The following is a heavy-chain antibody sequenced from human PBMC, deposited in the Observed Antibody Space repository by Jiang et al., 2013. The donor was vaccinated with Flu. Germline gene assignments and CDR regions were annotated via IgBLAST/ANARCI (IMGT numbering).Heavy chain of an antibody. J-gene: IGHJ3*02. CDR2: INPNSGGT. Sequence: VQLVESGAEVKKPGASVKVSCKASGYTFTGYYMHWVRQAPGQGLEWMGWINPNSGGTNYAQKFQGRVTMTRDTSISTAYMELSRLRSDDTAVYYCARDLNWNPLAFDIWGQGTMVTVSS. CDR1: GYTFTGYY. CDR3: ARDLNWNPLAFDI. D-gene: IGHD1-1*01. V-gene: IGHV1-2*02.